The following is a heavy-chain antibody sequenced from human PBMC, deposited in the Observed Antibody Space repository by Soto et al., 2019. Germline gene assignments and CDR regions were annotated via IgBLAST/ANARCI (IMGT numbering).Heavy chain of an antibody. D-gene: IGHD3-22*01. CDR2: IYYSGST. V-gene: IGHV4-59*01. J-gene: IGHJ3*02. CDR1: GASISSYY. Sequence: QVQLQESGPGLVKPSETLSLTCSVSGASISSYYWSWIRQPPGKGLEWLAYIYYSGSTSYNPSLKSRVPISLDTSMNQSSLKLSSVTAADTAVYYCARTYDDSGPNAGGYGFDIWGQGTMVTVSS. CDR3: ARTYDDSGPNAGGYGFDI.